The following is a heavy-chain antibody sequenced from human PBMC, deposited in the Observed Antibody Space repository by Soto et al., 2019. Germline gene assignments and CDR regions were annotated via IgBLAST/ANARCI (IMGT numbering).Heavy chain of an antibody. Sequence: GSLRLSCSASGFTFSSYAMHWVRQAPGKGLEYVSAISSNGGSTYYADSVKGRFTISRDNSKNTLYLQMSSLRAEDTAVYYCVKGSLYDYVWGSYRYTEAFDIWGQGTMVTVS. J-gene: IGHJ3*02. CDR1: GFTFSSYA. V-gene: IGHV3-64D*06. D-gene: IGHD3-16*02. CDR3: VKGSLYDYVWGSYRYTEAFDI. CDR2: ISSNGGST.